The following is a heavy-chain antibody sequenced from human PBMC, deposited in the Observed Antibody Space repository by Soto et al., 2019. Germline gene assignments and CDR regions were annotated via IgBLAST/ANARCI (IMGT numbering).Heavy chain of an antibody. CDR1: GFTFSDYY. Sequence: GYLRLSCTASGFTFSDYYMSWIRQAPGKGLEWVSAISGSGGSTYYADSVKGRFTISRDNSDNSVHLQMNSLRVEDTAVYYCAKFAVSGDGVRLVVHWGQGIVVNVS. D-gene: IGHD2-21*01. CDR3: AKFAVSGDGVRLVVH. J-gene: IGHJ4*02. CDR2: ISGSGGST. V-gene: IGHV3-23*01.